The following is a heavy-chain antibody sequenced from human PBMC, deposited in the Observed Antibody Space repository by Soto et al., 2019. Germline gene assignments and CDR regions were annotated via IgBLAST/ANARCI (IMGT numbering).Heavy chain of an antibody. D-gene: IGHD1-20*01. CDR1: GGSISSGDYY. Sequence: SETLSLTCTVSGGSISSGDYYWSWIRQPPGKGLEWIGYIYYSGSTYYNPSLKSRVTISVDTSKNQFSLKLSSVTAADTAVYYCARDLRSITGRIFDPWGQGTLVTVSS. J-gene: IGHJ5*02. CDR2: IYYSGST. V-gene: IGHV4-30-4*01. CDR3: ARDLRSITGRIFDP.